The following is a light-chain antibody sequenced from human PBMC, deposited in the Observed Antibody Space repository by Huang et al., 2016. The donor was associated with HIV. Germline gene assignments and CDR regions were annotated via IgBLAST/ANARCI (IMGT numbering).Light chain of an antibody. CDR3: QQYGSSPLYT. CDR2: GAA. Sequence: EVVLTQSPGTLSLSPGERATLSCRASQSVSSNFFAWYQQKPGPAPRLLISGAASRATGIPDRFSGRGSGTDFTLTISRLEPEDFAVYYCQQYGSSPLYTFGQGTKVEIK. CDR1: QSVSSNF. V-gene: IGKV3-20*01. J-gene: IGKJ2*01.